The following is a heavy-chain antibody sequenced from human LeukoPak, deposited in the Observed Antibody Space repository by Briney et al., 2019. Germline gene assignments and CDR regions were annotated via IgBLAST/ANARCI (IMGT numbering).Heavy chain of an antibody. D-gene: IGHD6-19*01. V-gene: IGHV4-59*12. Sequence: SETLSLTCTVSGGSIRSYYWSWIRQPPGKGLEWIGYTHYSGSTNYNPSLKSRVTISIDTSKNQFSLKLSSVTAADTAVYYCARGRGTYSSGWYGWLPPGPNDYWGQGTLVTVSS. CDR3: ARGRGTYSSGWYGWLPPGPNDY. CDR1: GGSIRSYY. J-gene: IGHJ4*02. CDR2: THYSGST.